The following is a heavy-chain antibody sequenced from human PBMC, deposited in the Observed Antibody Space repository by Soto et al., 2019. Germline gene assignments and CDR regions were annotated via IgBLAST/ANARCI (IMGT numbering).Heavy chain of an antibody. D-gene: IGHD2-15*01. CDR2: IYNNGST. V-gene: IGHV4-31*03. CDR1: GGSISSGGYY. Sequence: QVQLQESGPGLVKPSQTLSLTCTVSGGSISSGGYYWSWIRQHPGKGLELIGYIYNNGSTYYSPSLKSRIIISVDTSKNQFSLNLNSVTAADTAVYYCARDRLVVVRSRYFYYGMDVWGQGTTVTVSS. J-gene: IGHJ6*02. CDR3: ARDRLVVVRSRYFYYGMDV.